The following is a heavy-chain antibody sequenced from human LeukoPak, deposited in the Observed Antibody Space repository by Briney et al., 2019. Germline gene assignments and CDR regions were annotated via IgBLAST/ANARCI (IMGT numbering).Heavy chain of an antibody. J-gene: IGHJ4*02. CDR1: GRGFTSDW. CDR2: IYPGDSIT. D-gene: IGHD5-18*01. V-gene: IGHV5-51*01. Sequence: GESLKISSKGPGRGFTSDWIGWGRQMPGKGLEWMGIIYPGDSITRYSPSFQGQVTISADKSISTAYLQWSRLKVYATSMYYCARLWSYGFDYWGQGTLVTVSS. CDR3: ARLWSYGFDY.